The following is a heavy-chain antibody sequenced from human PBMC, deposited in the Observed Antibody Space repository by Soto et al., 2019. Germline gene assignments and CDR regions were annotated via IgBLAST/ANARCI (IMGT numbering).Heavy chain of an antibody. CDR2: MNPNSGNT. J-gene: IGHJ6*02. CDR1: GYTFTSYD. Sequence: QVQLVQSGAEVKKPGASVKVSCKASGYTFTSYDINWVRQATGQGLEWMGWMNPNSGNTGYAQKFQGRVTMTRNTSISTAYMELSSLRSEDTALYYCARDAYCGGDCYSYYYGMDVWGQGTTVTVSS. CDR3: ARDAYCGGDCYSYYYGMDV. D-gene: IGHD2-21*02. V-gene: IGHV1-8*01.